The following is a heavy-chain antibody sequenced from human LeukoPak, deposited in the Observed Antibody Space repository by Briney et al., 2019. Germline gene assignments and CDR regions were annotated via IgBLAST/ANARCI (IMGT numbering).Heavy chain of an antibody. Sequence: GGSLRLSRAASGFTFSSYEMNWVRQAPGKGLEWVSHISSSGSTIYYADSVKGRFTISRDNAKNSLYLQMNSLRAEDTAVYYCAGVGSGSGYDSSWFDPWGQGTLVNVSS. J-gene: IGHJ5*02. CDR3: AGVGSGSGYDSSWFDP. V-gene: IGHV3-48*03. D-gene: IGHD5-12*01. CDR1: GFTFSSYE. CDR2: ISSSGSTI.